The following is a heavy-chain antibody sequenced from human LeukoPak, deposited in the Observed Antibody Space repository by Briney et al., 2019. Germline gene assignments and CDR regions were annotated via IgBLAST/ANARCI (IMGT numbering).Heavy chain of an antibody. CDR2: INHSGST. D-gene: IGHD6-19*01. CDR1: GGSFSGYY. CDR3: ASCIAVAENWFDP. Sequence: SETLSLTCAVYGGSFSGYYWSWIRQPPGKGLEWIGEINHSGSTYYNPSLKSRVTISVDTSKNQFSLKLSSVTAADTAVYYCASCIAVAENWFDPWGQGTLVTVSS. V-gene: IGHV4-34*01. J-gene: IGHJ5*02.